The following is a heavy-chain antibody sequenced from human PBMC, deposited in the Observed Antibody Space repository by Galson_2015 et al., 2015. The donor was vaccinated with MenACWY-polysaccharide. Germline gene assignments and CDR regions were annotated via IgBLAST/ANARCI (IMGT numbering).Heavy chain of an antibody. V-gene: IGHV3-7*01. CDR3: ARYRDSSGRRFDY. D-gene: IGHD6-19*01. Sequence: SLRLSCAASGFTFSGFWMSWVRQAPGKGLEWVANIKQDGSEKYYVDSVKGRFTISRDNAKNSLYLQTNSLRAEDTAVYYCARYRDSSGRRFDYWGQGTLVTVSS. CDR2: IKQDGSEK. J-gene: IGHJ4*02. CDR1: GFTFSGFW.